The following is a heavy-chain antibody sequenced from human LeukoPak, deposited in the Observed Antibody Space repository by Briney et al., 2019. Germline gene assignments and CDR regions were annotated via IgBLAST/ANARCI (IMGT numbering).Heavy chain of an antibody. CDR1: GGSFSGYY. CDR3: ARTGRIAARPRRNNWFDP. V-gene: IGHV4-34*01. Sequence: SETLSLTCAVYGGSFSGYYWSWIRQPPGRGLEWIGEINHSGSTNYNPSLKSRVTISVDTSKNQFSLKLSSVTAADTAVYYCARTGRIAARPRRNNWFDPWGQGTLVTVSS. J-gene: IGHJ5*02. D-gene: IGHD6-6*01. CDR2: INHSGST.